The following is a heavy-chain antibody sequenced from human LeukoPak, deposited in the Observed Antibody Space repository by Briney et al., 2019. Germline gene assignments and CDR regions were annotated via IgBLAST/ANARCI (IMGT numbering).Heavy chain of an antibody. D-gene: IGHD6-13*01. V-gene: IGHV1-2*02. Sequence: ASVKVSCKASGYTFTGYYMHWVRQAPGQGLEWMGWINPNRGGTNYAQKFQGRVTMTRDTSISTAYMELSRLRSDDTAVYYCARDLAAAGTSWFDPWGQGTLVTVSS. CDR3: ARDLAAAGTSWFDP. CDR1: GYTFTGYY. CDR2: INPNRGGT. J-gene: IGHJ5*02.